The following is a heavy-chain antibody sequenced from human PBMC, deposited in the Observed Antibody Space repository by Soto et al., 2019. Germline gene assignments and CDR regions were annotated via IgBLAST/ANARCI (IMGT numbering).Heavy chain of an antibody. D-gene: IGHD6-13*01. Sequence: SETLSLTCAVSGGSISSGGYSWSWIRQPPGKGLEWIGYIYHSGSTYYNPSLKSRVTISVDRSKNQFSLKLSSVTAADTAVYYCARGKAAAPYYFDYWGQGTLVTVSS. CDR3: ARGKAAAPYYFDY. CDR1: GGSISSGGYS. CDR2: IYHSGST. J-gene: IGHJ4*02. V-gene: IGHV4-30-2*01.